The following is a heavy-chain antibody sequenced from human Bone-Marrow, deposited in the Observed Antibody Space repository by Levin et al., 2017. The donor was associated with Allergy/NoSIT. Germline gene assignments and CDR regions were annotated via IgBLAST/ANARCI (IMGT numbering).Heavy chain of an antibody. V-gene: IGHV4-59*01. Sequence: SETLSLTCTVSGGSISSYHWSWIRQPPGKGLEWIGYVYYSGGTNYNPSLESRVTISSDTLNNQFSLKLISVTAADTAMYYCARGDWWSGAGQGSWGQGTLVTVSS. CDR1: GGSISSYH. CDR2: VYYSGGT. D-gene: IGHD3-10*01. CDR3: ARGDWWSGAGQGS. J-gene: IGHJ5*02.